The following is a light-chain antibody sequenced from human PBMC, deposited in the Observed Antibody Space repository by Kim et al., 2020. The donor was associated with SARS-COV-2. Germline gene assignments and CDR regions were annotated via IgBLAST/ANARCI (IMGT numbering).Light chain of an antibody. V-gene: IGKV3-20*01. Sequence: SPGERAPLSCRASQSVSSSYLAWYQQKPGQAPRLLIYGASSRATGIPDRFSGSGSGTDFTLTISRLEPEDFAVYYCQQYGSSLRTFGGGTKVDIK. CDR1: QSVSSSY. J-gene: IGKJ4*01. CDR3: QQYGSSLRT. CDR2: GAS.